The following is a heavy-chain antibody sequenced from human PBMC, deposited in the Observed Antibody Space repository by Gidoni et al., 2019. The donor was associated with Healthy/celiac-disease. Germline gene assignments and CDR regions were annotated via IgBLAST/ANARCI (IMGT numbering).Heavy chain of an antibody. CDR2: INHSGST. Sequence: VQLQQWRAGLLKPSEPPSLTCAVYGGSFSGHYWRWIRQPPGKGLECIGEINHSGSTNYNPYLKSRVTISVDTSKNQFSLKLSSVTAAETAVYYCARGLRYCSSTSCRHYYYYRDVWGKGTTVTVSS. CDR3: ARGLRYCSSTSCRHYYYYRDV. J-gene: IGHJ6*03. CDR1: GGSFSGHY. V-gene: IGHV4-34*01. D-gene: IGHD2-2*01.